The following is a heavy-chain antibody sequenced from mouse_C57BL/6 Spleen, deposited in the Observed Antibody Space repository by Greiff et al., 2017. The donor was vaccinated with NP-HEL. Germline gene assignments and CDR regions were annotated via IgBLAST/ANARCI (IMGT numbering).Heavy chain of an antibody. D-gene: IGHD1-1*01. Sequence: QVQLQQPGAELVKPGASVKLSCKASGYTFTSYWMQWVKQRHGQGLEWIGEIDPSDSYTNYNQKFKGKATLTVDTSSSTAYMQLSSLTSEDSAVYYCARDGSSSLDYWGQGTTLTVSS. CDR1: GYTFTSYW. CDR3: ARDGSSSLDY. V-gene: IGHV1-50*01. J-gene: IGHJ2*01. CDR2: IDPSDSYT.